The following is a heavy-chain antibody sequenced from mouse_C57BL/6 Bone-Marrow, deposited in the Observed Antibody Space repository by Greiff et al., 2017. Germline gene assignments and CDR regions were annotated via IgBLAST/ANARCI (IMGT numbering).Heavy chain of an antibody. V-gene: IGHV1-69*01. CDR1: GYTFTSYW. CDR3: ARGGRLPFDY. Sequence: VQLQQPGAELVMPGASVKLSCKASGYTFTSYWMHWVKQRPGQGLEWIGEIDPSDSYTNYNQKFKGKSTLTVDKSSSTAYMQLSSLTSADSAVYYCARGGRLPFDYWGQGTTRTVSS. D-gene: IGHD2-2*01. CDR2: IDPSDSYT. J-gene: IGHJ2*01.